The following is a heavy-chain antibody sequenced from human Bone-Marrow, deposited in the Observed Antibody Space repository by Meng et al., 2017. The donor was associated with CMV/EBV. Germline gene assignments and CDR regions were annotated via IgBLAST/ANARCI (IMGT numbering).Heavy chain of an antibody. D-gene: IGHD6-6*01. V-gene: IGHV3-9*01. CDR2: ISWNSGSI. Sequence: GGSLRPSCAASGFTFDDYVMHWVRQAPGMALEWVSGISWNSGSIGSADSVKGRFTISRDNARNSLYLQMKSLRAEDTALYYCVRAPLDSSSWTYFDYWGQGTLVTVSS. J-gene: IGHJ4*02. CDR3: VRAPLDSSSWTYFDY. CDR1: GFTFDDYV.